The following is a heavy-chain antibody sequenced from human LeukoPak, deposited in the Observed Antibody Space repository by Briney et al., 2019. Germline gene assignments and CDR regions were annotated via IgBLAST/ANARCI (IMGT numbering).Heavy chain of an antibody. CDR1: GGTFSSYA. Sequence: GASVKVSCKASGGTFSSYAISWVRQAPGQGLEWMGGIIPIFGTANYAQKFQGRVTITADKSTSTAYMELSSLRSEDTAAYYCARRAVAGRNWFDPWGQGTLVTVSS. D-gene: IGHD6-19*01. J-gene: IGHJ5*02. CDR2: IIPIFGTA. CDR3: ARRAVAGRNWFDP. V-gene: IGHV1-69*06.